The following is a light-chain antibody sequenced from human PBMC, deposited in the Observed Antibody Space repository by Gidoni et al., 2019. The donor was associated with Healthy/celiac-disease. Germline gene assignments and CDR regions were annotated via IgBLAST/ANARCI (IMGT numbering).Light chain of an antibody. V-gene: IGLV2-8*01. J-gene: IGLJ2*01. CDR2: EVS. Sequence: QSALTQPPSASGSPGQSVTISCTGTSSDVGGYNYVSWHQQHPGKAPQLMIYEVSKRPSGVPDRFSGSKSGNTASLTVSGLQAEDEADYYCSSYAGSNIVVFGGGTKLTVL. CDR1: SSDVGGYNY. CDR3: SSYAGSNIVV.